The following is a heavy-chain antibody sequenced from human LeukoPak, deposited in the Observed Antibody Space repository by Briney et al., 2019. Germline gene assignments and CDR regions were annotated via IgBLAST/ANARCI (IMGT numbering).Heavy chain of an antibody. CDR1: GGSISSYD. J-gene: IGHJ4*02. Sequence: SETLSLTCTVSGGSISSYDWSWIRQPPGKGLEWIGYIYDSGSTNYNPSLKSRVTMAVDTSKKQFSLKLSSVTAADTAVYYCARVSARLHDFDYWGQGTLVTVSS. D-gene: IGHD6-25*01. V-gene: IGHV4-59*01. CDR3: ARVSARLHDFDY. CDR2: IYDSGST.